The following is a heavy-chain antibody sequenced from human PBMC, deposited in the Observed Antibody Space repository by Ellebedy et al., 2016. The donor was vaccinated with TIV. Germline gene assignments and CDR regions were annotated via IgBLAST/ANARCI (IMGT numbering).Heavy chain of an antibody. J-gene: IGHJ2*01. CDR3: VTDLEDGNYVRFFDL. D-gene: IGHD3-16*01. CDR2: FDPEDGET. Sequence: AASVKVSCKVSGDTLTELSIHWVRQAPGKGLEWMGGFDPEDGETIYAQKVQGRVTMTEDTSTDTAYMELSSLRSEDTAVYYCVTDLEDGNYVRFFDLWGRGTLVTVSS. V-gene: IGHV1-24*01. CDR1: GDTLTELS.